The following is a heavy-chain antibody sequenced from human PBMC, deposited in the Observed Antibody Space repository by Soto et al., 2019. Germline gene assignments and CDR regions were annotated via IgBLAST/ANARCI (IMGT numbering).Heavy chain of an antibody. V-gene: IGHV1-24*01. J-gene: IGHJ4*02. CDR2: FDPEDGER. D-gene: IGHD3-10*01. Sequence: QVQMVQSGAEVKKPGASVKVSCKVYGYTLTESSMHWVRQAPGKGLEWMGGFDPEDGERNYAQKFQGSVTMTEDTSTVSAYMELSSLRSEDTAVYYCATDGGYWGQGTLVTVSS. CDR1: GYTLTESS. CDR3: ATDGGY.